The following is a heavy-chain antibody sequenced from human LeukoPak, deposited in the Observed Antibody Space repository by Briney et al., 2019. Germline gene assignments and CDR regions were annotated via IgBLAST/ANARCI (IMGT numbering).Heavy chain of an antibody. CDR1: GYTFTSHY. J-gene: IGHJ4*02. CDR3: ATEKRYSGSYYDY. V-gene: IGHV1-46*01. Sequence: GASVKVSCKASGYTFTSHYMHWVRQAPGQGLEWMGIINPSGGNTNYAQKFQGRVTMTEDTSTDTAYMELSSLRSEDTAVYYCATEKRYSGSYYDYWGQGTLVTVSS. CDR2: INPSGGNT. D-gene: IGHD1-26*01.